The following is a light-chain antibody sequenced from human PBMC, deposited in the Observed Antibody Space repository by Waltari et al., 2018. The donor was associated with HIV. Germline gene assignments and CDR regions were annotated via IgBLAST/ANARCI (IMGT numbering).Light chain of an antibody. Sequence: QSALTQPASVSGSPGQSITISCTGTSSDVGDYNYVSWYQQHPANAPKRMIYEVSNRPSGVSTRFSGSKSGNTASLTISGLQAEDEADYYCSSYTSGSVVFGGGTKLTVL. CDR3: SSYTSGSVV. CDR1: SSDVGDYNY. V-gene: IGLV2-14*01. CDR2: EVS. J-gene: IGLJ2*01.